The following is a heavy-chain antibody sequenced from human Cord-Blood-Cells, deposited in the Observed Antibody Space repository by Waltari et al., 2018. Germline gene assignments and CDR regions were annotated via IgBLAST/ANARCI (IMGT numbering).Heavy chain of an antibody. Sequence: QVQLQQWGAGLLKPSETLSLTCAVYGGSFSGYYWSWIRQPPGKGLEWIGKINHSGSTTSTPALKSLVTISVDTSKNQFSLKLCSVTAADTAVYYCARLPTHCGGDCYSLYYFDYWGQGTLVTVSS. J-gene: IGHJ4*02. CDR3: ARLPTHCGGDCYSLYYFDY. D-gene: IGHD2-21*02. CDR2: INHSGST. V-gene: IGHV4-34*01. CDR1: GGSFSGYY.